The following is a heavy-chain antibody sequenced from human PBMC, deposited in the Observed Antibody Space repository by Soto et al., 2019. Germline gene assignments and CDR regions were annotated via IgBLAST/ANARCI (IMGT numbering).Heavy chain of an antibody. D-gene: IGHD3-22*01. CDR1: GGSINNGDYY. CDR3: ARYYYDSSAGGYFDY. V-gene: IGHV4-30-4*01. CDR2: IYYSGST. Sequence: PSETLSLTCTVSGGSINNGDYYLSWIRQAPGTGLEWIGYIYYSGSTYYNPSLKSRVTISLDTSKNQFSLKLSSVTAADTAVYYCARYYYDSSAGGYFDYWGQGTLVTVSS. J-gene: IGHJ4*02.